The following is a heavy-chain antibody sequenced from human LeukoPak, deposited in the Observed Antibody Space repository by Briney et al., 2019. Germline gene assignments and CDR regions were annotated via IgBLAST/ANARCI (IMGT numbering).Heavy chain of an antibody. D-gene: IGHD5-24*01. V-gene: IGHV4-4*07. J-gene: IGHJ6*02. Sequence: SETLSLTCTVSGGSISSYYWTWIRQPAGKGLQWIGRIYASGSTNYHPSLKSRLTMSVATSKNQFSLRLSSVAAADTAVYYCARGGLQGTYYYYYGMDVWGQGTTVTVSS. CDR3: ARGGLQGTYYYYYGMDV. CDR1: GGSISSYY. CDR2: IYASGST.